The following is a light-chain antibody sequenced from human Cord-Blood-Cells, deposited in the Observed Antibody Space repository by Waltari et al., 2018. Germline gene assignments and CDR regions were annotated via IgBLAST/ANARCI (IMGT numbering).Light chain of an antibody. V-gene: IGLV2-11*01. CDR1: SSDVGGYNY. Sequence: QSALTQPRSASGSPGQSVTISCTGTSSDVGGYNYVSWYQPHPGKAPKLMIYYVSKRPSGVPDRFSGSKSGNTASLTISGLQAEDEADYYCCSYAGSYTWVFGGGTKLTVL. CDR3: CSYAGSYTWV. J-gene: IGLJ3*02. CDR2: YVS.